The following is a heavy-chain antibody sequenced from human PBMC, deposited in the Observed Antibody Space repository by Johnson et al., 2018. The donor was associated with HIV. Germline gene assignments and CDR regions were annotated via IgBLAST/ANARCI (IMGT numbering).Heavy chain of an antibody. J-gene: IGHJ3*02. D-gene: IGHD4-23*01. V-gene: IGHV3-30-3*01. CDR2: LSYDGSNK. CDR3: ARARGYFGNPAFDI. CDR1: GFTFSNYA. Sequence: QVQLVESGGGVVQPGRSLRLSCTASGFTFSNYAIHWVRQAPGKGLEWVAVLSYDGSNKFYADSVKGRFTISRDNTKNTLYLQMNSLRPEDTAMYYCARARGYFGNPAFDIWGQGTMVTVSS.